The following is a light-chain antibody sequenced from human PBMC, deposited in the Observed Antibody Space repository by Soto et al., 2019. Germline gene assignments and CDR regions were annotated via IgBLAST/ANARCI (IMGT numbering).Light chain of an antibody. Sequence: EIVMTQSPATLSVSPGERATLSCRASQSVSSNLAWYQQKPGQAPRLLIYGVSTRATGIPARFSGSGSGTEFTLTVSSMQSEDFAVYYCPQYNNWPRGTFGQGTKLEIK. V-gene: IGKV3-15*01. CDR1: QSVSSN. CDR2: GVS. J-gene: IGKJ2*01. CDR3: PQYNNWPRGT.